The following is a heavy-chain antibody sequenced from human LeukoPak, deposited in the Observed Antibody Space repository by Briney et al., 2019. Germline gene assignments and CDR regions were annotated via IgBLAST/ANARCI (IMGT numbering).Heavy chain of an antibody. D-gene: IGHD2-21*01. CDR3: ARADRLHGGPYLIGP. V-gene: IGHV1-2*02. Sequence: EASVKVSCKTSGYSFTDYYMHWVRQAPGQGLEWMGWINPNGGGTSSAQKFQGRVTMTRDTSITTVYMEVRWLTSDDTAIYYCARADRLHGGPYLIGPWGQGTLVTVSS. CDR2: INPNGGGT. J-gene: IGHJ5*02. CDR1: GYSFTDYY.